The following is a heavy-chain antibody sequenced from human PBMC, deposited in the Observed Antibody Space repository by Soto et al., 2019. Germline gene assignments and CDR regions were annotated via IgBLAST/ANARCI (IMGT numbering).Heavy chain of an antibody. Sequence: GGSLRLSCAASGFTFSSYDMHWVRQATGKGLEWVSAIGTAGDTYYPGSVKGRFTISRENAKNSLYLQMNSLRAGDTAVYYCARGHSIAAAGILFGPWGQGTLVTVSS. J-gene: IGHJ5*02. CDR1: GFTFSSYD. CDR2: IGTAGDT. D-gene: IGHD6-13*01. V-gene: IGHV3-13*01. CDR3: ARGHSIAAAGILFGP.